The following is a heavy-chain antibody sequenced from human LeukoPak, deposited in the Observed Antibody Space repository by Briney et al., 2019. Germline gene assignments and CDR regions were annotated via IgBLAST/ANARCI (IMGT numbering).Heavy chain of an antibody. CDR1: GGSFSGYY. J-gene: IGHJ4*02. Sequence: ASETLSLTCAVYGGSFSGYYWSWIRQPPGKGLEWIGEINHSGSTNYNPSLKSRVTISVGTSKNQFSLKLSSVTAEDTAVYYCARGWAGTVDYWGQGTLVTVSS. D-gene: IGHD6-19*01. CDR3: ARGWAGTVDY. CDR2: INHSGST. V-gene: IGHV4-34*01.